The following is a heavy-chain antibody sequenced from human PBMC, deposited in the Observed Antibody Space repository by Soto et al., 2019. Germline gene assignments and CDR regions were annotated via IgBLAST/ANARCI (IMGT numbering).Heavy chain of an antibody. D-gene: IGHD3-10*01. J-gene: IGHJ5*02. CDR1: GGSISSYY. Sequence: SETLSLTCTVSGGSISSYYWNWIRQPPGKGLEWIGYIHYSGSTNYTPSLKSRVTISVDTSNNQFSLKLSSVTAADTAVYYCATGRFSAMIRGVIMFDPWGQGTLVTVSS. CDR3: ATGRFSAMIRGVIMFDP. CDR2: IHYSGST. V-gene: IGHV4-59*01.